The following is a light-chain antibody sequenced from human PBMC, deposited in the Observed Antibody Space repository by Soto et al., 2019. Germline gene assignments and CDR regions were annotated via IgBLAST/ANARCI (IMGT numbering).Light chain of an antibody. CDR2: DTS. J-gene: IGKJ5*01. Sequence: EVVMMQSPATLSVSPGEGATLSCRASQGIGDTLAWYQHKPGQTPRLLIYDTSTRATGVPARFSGSGSGTDFTLEISRVETDDVGIYYCMQSTQLPPTFGQGTRLEIK. CDR1: QGIGDT. CDR3: MQSTQLPPT. V-gene: IGKV3-15*01.